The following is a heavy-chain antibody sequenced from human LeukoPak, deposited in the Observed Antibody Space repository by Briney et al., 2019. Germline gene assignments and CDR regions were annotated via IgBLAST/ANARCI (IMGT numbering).Heavy chain of an antibody. D-gene: IGHD4-17*01. J-gene: IGHJ2*01. CDR1: GYSFTSYW. Sequence: GESLKISCKGSGYSFTSYWIGWVRQMPGKGLEWMGIIYPGDSDTRYSPSFQGQVTISADKSISTAYLQWSSLKASDIAMYYCARAYGDYRLTYWYFDLWGRGTLVTVSS. V-gene: IGHV5-51*01. CDR3: ARAYGDYRLTYWYFDL. CDR2: IYPGDSDT.